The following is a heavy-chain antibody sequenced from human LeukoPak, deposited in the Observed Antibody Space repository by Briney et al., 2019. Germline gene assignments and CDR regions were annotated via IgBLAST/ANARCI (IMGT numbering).Heavy chain of an antibody. V-gene: IGHV3-23*01. Sequence: PGGSLRLSCAASGFTFSSYAMTWVRQAPGKGLEWVSAISGGGANTYYAASVKGRFTISRDNSKSTLHLQMNSLRAEDTAVYYCARADDSSGYYGGGHFDYWGQGTLVTVSS. J-gene: IGHJ4*02. CDR1: GFTFSSYA. D-gene: IGHD3-22*01. CDR3: ARADDSSGYYGGGHFDY. CDR2: ISGGGANT.